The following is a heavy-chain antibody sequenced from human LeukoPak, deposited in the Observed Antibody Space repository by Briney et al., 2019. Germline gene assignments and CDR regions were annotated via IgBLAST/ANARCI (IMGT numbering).Heavy chain of an antibody. CDR2: INPNSGNA. J-gene: IGHJ4*02. V-gene: IGHV1-8*01. CDR3: ARSRMVPSAIFVY. CDR1: GYTFTNYD. D-gene: IGHD2-2*01. Sequence: ASVKVSCKASGYTFTNYDINWVRQATGQGLEWVGWINPNSGNAGYAQKFQGRITMTRNTSIGTAYMELSSLRSEDTAVYYCARSRMVPSAIFVYWGQGTLVTVSS.